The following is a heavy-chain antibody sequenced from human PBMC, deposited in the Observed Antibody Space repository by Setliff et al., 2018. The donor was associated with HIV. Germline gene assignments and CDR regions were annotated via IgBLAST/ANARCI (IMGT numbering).Heavy chain of an antibody. J-gene: IGHJ5*02. CDR2: IYYSGST. V-gene: IGHV4-39*01. D-gene: IGHD2-2*01. CDR3: ARHRGSSSTSLYNWFDP. Sequence: LSLTCTVSGGSISSSSYYWGWIRQPPGKGLEWIGSIYYSGSTYYNPSLKSRVTISVDTSKNQFSLKLSSVTAADTAVYYCARHRGSSSTSLYNWFDPWGQGTLVTVSS. CDR1: GGSISSSSYY.